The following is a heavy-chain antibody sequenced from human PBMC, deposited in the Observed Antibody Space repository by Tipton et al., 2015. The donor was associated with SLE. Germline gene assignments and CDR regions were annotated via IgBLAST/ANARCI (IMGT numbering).Heavy chain of an antibody. Sequence: TLSLTCTVSGASLRSDTYLWGWVRQPPGKGLEWIGDIYYTGSTYYSPSLKSRVTVSVDTSKNQFSLKLSSVTAADTAVYYCARDRLGGVIVTTFDYWGQGTLVTVSS. CDR2: IYYTGST. J-gene: IGHJ4*02. V-gene: IGHV4-39*07. CDR1: GASLRSDTYL. D-gene: IGHD3-16*02. CDR3: ARDRLGGVIVTTFDY.